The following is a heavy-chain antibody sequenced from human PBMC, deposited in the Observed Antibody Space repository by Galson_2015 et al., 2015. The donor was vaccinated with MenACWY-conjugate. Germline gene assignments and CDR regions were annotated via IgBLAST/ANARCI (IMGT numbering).Heavy chain of an antibody. CDR2: IWYDGSQR. J-gene: IGHJ4*02. CDR3: AKDRWDTYMNYYFDS. D-gene: IGHD5-18*01. V-gene: IGHV3-33*06. Sequence: SLRLSCAASGFRFSAYAMHWVRQAPGKGLEWVAVIWYDGSQRYYADSVKGRFTISRDNSKNTAHLQMNSLRAEDTAVNYCAKDRWDTYMNYYFDSWGQGTLVPVSS. CDR1: GFRFSAYA.